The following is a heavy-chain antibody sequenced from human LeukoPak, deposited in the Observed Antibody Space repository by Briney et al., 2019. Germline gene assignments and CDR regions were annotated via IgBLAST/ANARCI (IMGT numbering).Heavy chain of an antibody. CDR2: FDPEDGET. Sequence: ASVKVSCKVSGYTLTELSMHWVRQAPGKGLEWMGGFDPEDGETIYAQKFQGGVTMTEDTSTDTAYMELSSLRSEDTAVYYCATHDEYGSSSGFRDWGQGTLVTVSS. CDR3: ATHDEYGSSSGFRD. V-gene: IGHV1-24*01. D-gene: IGHD6-6*01. J-gene: IGHJ4*02. CDR1: GYTLTELS.